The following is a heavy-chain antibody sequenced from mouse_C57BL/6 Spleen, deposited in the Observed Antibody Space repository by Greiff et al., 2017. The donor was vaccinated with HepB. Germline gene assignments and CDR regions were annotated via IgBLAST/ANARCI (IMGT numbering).Heavy chain of an antibody. CDR1: GYTFTSYW. Sequence: QVQLQQSGAELVRPGSSVKLSCKASGYTFTSYWMDWVKQRPGQGLEWIGNIYPSDSETHYNQKFKDKATLTVDKSSSTAYMQLSSLTSEDSAVYYCARSAIYYYGSSYFDYWGQGTTLTVSS. V-gene: IGHV1-61*01. CDR2: IYPSDSET. CDR3: ARSAIYYYGSSYFDY. J-gene: IGHJ2*01. D-gene: IGHD1-1*01.